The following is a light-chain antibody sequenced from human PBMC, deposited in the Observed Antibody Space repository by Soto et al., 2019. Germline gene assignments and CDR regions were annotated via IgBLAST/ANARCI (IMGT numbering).Light chain of an antibody. CDR1: QSVDSNY. J-gene: IGKJ5*01. CDR3: QQYGTPRSVT. Sequence: EIVLTQSPGTLSLSPGEEATLSCRAIQSVDSNYLAWYQQKPGQTPRLIIYGASGRADGIPQRFSGSGFGTDFTLTISKVEPEDFAVYYCQQYGTPRSVTFGQGTRLEIK. CDR2: GAS. V-gene: IGKV3-20*01.